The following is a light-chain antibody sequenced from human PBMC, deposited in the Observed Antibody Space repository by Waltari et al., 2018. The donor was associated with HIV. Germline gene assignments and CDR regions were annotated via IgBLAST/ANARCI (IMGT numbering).Light chain of an antibody. V-gene: IGKV3-15*01. Sequence: EVVMPQSTATLSVSPGERATLSCRASQSLSSNLVWYQQKPGQAPRHLIYGASTRATGIPARFSGSGSGTEFTLTISSLQSEDFAVYYCQQYSGTFGQGTKVEIK. J-gene: IGKJ1*01. CDR3: QQYSGT. CDR1: QSLSSN. CDR2: GAS.